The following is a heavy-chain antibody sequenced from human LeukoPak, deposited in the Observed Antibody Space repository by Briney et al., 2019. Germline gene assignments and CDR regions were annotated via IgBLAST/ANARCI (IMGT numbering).Heavy chain of an antibody. Sequence: GGSLRLSCVASGYTFSHYWMSWVRQTPGKGLEWVASISNGGYPTYYVDSVRGRFTISRDDARNSLVLQMNGLRADDTAVYYCTRENYVPDSWGQGTLVTVSS. CDR1: GYTFSHYW. CDR2: ISNGGYPT. V-gene: IGHV3-7*03. CDR3: TRENYVPDS. D-gene: IGHD3-10*02. J-gene: IGHJ4*02.